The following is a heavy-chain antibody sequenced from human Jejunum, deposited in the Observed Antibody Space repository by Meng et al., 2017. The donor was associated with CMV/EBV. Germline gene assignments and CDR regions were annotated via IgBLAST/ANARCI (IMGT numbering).Heavy chain of an antibody. J-gene: IGHJ4*02. D-gene: IGHD6-19*01. V-gene: IGHV3-23*01. CDR2: IDGPTPNT. CDR3: ASWLVAHFDY. Sequence: EVQLLESGGGLVQPGGSLRLSCAASGFTFSNYALSWVRQAPGKGLELVSHIDGPTPNTHYADSAKGRFTISRDNSKNTLYLQMISLRAEDTAVYYCASWLVAHFDYWGQGTLVTVSS. CDR1: GFTFSNYA.